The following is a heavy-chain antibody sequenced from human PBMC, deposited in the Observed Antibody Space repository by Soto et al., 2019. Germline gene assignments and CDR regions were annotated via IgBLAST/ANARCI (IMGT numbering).Heavy chain of an antibody. Sequence: SVKVSCKASGCTFSSYAISWVRQAPGQGLEWMGGIIPIFGTANYAQKFQGRVTITADESTSTAYMELSSLRSEDTAVYYCASHRYYDFWSGYYSPAYYYGMDVWGQGTTVTVSS. CDR2: IIPIFGTA. V-gene: IGHV1-69*13. D-gene: IGHD3-3*01. J-gene: IGHJ6*02. CDR1: GCTFSSYA. CDR3: ASHRYYDFWSGYYSPAYYYGMDV.